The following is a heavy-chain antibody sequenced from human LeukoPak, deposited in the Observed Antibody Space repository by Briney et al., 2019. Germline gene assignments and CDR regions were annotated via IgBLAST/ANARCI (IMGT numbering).Heavy chain of an antibody. CDR2: INWSSGGI. D-gene: IGHD3-10*01. V-gene: IGHV3-9*01. Sequence: GGSLRLSCAASGFTFGDYIMHWVRQAPGKGLEWVSGINWSSGGIGYADSVKGRFTISRDNAKNSLYLQMDTLRVEDTALYYCAKDTSRSGYYYGMDAWGQGTTVIVS. J-gene: IGHJ6*02. CDR1: GFTFGDYI. CDR3: AKDTSRSGYYYGMDA.